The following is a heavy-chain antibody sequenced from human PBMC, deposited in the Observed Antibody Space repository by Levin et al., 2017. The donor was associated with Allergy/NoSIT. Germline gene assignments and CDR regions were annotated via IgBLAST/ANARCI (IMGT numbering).Heavy chain of an antibody. CDR2: IGTAGDT. CDR1: GFTFSSYD. CDR3: ARDNNSGRENGYFDL. Sequence: GGSLRLSCAASGFTFSSYDMHWVRQATGKGLEWVSAIGTAGDTYYPGSVKGRFTISRENAKNSLYLQMNSLRAGDTAVYYCARDNNSGRENGYFDLWGRGTLVTVSS. V-gene: IGHV3-13*01. D-gene: IGHD1/OR15-1a*01. J-gene: IGHJ2*01.